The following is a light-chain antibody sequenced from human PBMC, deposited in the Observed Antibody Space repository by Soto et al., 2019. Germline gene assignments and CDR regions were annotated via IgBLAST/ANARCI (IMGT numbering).Light chain of an antibody. CDR1: QGISSY. CDR3: QQLNSYPLT. CDR2: AAS. Sequence: DIQLTQSPSFLSASVGDRVTITCRASQGISSYLAWYQQEPGKAPKLLIYAASTLQSGVPSRFSGGGSGTEFTLTISSLQPEDFATYYCQQLNSYPLTFGGGTKVDIK. V-gene: IGKV1-9*01. J-gene: IGKJ4*01.